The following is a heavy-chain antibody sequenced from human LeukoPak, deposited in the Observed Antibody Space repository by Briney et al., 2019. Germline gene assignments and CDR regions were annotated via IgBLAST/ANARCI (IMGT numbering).Heavy chain of an antibody. V-gene: IGHV3-9*01. CDR1: GFSFADYA. D-gene: IGHD5-12*01. CDR2: ISWNSGTT. CDR3: AKAVGKRYSYSYLQFDP. Sequence: GRSLRLSCAASGFSFADYAMHWVRQTPGKGLEWVSGISWNSGTTGSADSVKGRFTISSDNAKNSLYLQMDSQRAEDTALYYCAKAVGKRYSYSYLQFDPWGEGTLVTVSS. J-gene: IGHJ5*02.